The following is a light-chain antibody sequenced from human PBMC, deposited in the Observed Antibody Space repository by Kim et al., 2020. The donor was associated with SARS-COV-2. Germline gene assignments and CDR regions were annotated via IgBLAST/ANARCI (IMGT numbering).Light chain of an antibody. V-gene: IGLV1-51*01. J-gene: IGLJ2*01. Sequence: APGQKFTISCTGSSSNIENNYGSWYQRVPGTAPKLLIYDNKKRPSGIPDRFSGSNSGTSATLGITGPQTGDEADYYCGTWDNSGAVFGGGTKLTVL. CDR1: SSNIENNY. CDR2: DNK. CDR3: GTWDNSGAV.